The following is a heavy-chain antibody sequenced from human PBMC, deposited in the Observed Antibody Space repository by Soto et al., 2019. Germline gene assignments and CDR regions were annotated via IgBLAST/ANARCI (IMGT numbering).Heavy chain of an antibody. CDR3: ARRWTTGEIDY. Sequence: QVQLVQSGGEVKKPGASMKVSCKASGYIFNSFGISWVRQAPGQGLEWMGWISAYTGNTKYAQNFQGRVTMTTDTSTSTAYMELRSLRSDDTAVYYCARRWTTGEIDYWGQGTLVTVSS. CDR2: ISAYTGNT. D-gene: IGHD4-17*01. J-gene: IGHJ4*02. CDR1: GYIFNSFG. V-gene: IGHV1-18*01.